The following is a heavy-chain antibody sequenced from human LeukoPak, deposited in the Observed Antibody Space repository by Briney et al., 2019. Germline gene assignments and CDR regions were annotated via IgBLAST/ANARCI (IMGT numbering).Heavy chain of an antibody. CDR3: ARDRSAGLPSLY. Sequence: ASVTVSCKASGYTFTSYGISWVRQAPGQGLEWMGWISAYNGNTNYAQELQGRVTMTTDTSTSTAYMELRSLRSDDTAVYYCARDRSAGLPSLYWGQGTLVTVSS. J-gene: IGHJ4*02. CDR1: GYTFTSYG. D-gene: IGHD6-13*01. CDR2: ISAYNGNT. V-gene: IGHV1-18*01.